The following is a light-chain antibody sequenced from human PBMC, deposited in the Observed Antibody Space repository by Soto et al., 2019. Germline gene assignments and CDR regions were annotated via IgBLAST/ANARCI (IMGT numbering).Light chain of an antibody. CDR2: EHT. Sequence: NFMLTQPHSVSESPGKTVTISCTRSSGSIASNNVQWYRQRPGSAPTTMIYEHTRRHSGVPARFSGSIDTSANSASLTVTGLETEDEADYYCQSFDGNDWVFGGGTKLTVL. CDR1: SGSIASNN. V-gene: IGLV6-57*04. CDR3: QSFDGNDWV. J-gene: IGLJ2*01.